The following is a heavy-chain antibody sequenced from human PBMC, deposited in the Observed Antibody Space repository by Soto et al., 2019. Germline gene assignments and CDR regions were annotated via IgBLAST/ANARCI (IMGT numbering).Heavy chain of an antibody. V-gene: IGHV4-34*01. Sequence: QVQLQQWGAGLLKPSETLSLTCAVYGGSFSGYYWSWIRQPPGKGLEWIGEINHSGSTNYNPSLKSRVTISVDTSKNQFSLKLSSVTAADTAVYYCARGVVILWFELWGQGTLVTVSS. D-gene: IGHD1-26*01. CDR2: INHSGST. CDR1: GGSFSGYY. CDR3: ARGVVILWFEL. J-gene: IGHJ5*02.